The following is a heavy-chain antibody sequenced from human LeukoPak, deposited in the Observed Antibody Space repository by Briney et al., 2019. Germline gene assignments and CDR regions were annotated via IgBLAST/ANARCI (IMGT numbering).Heavy chain of an antibody. CDR1: GDSISSYY. J-gene: IGHJ4*02. Sequence: SETLSLTCTVSGDSISSYYWSWIRQTPGKGLEWIGYIHTNGRTNYSPSLKSRVTMSVDSSKNQLSLMLSSVTAADTAVYYCTRQAPPSYGHYLDSWAREPWSPSPQ. V-gene: IGHV4-4*09. CDR2: IHTNGRT. CDR3: TRQAPPSYGHYLDS. D-gene: IGHD3-10*01.